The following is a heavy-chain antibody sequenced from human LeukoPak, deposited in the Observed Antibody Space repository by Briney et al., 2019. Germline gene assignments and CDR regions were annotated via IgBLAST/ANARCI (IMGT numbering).Heavy chain of an antibody. CDR3: ARESRSSGEDY. D-gene: IGHD6-19*01. V-gene: IGHV1-18*01. Sequence: ASVKVSCEASGYSFINYGISWVRQAPGQGPEWMGWISTYGDDSRYAQKFQGRVTMTTDAATRTAYMELRRLRSDDTAVYYCARESRSSGEDYWGQGTLVTVSS. CDR1: GYSFINYG. CDR2: ISTYGDDS. J-gene: IGHJ4*02.